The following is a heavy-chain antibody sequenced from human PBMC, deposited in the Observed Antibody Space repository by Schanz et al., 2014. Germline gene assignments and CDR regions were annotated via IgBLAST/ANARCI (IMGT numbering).Heavy chain of an antibody. V-gene: IGHV4-34*08. D-gene: IGHD1-7*01. CDR3: ATWSGTRLFHN. Sequence: VQVVESGGGFVQPGGSLRLSCAASGFTFSSYVMNWVRQAPGRGLEWIGEVNHGGYTNYNPSLKSRVTVSVDMSKKQFSLRLSSVTAADTAAYYCATWSGTRLFHNWGQGTLVTVSS. J-gene: IGHJ4*02. CDR2: VNHGGYT. CDR1: GFTFSSYV.